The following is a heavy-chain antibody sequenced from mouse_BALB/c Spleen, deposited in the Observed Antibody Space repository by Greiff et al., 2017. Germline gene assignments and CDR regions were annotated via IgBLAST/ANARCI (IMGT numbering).Heavy chain of an antibody. CDR3: ARYYGSSYAMDY. D-gene: IGHD1-1*01. J-gene: IGHJ4*01. V-gene: IGHV5-17*02. CDR1: GFTFSSFG. CDR2: ISSGSSTI. Sequence: DVHLVESGGGLVQPGGFRKLSCAASGFTFSSFGMHWVRQAPEKGLEWVAYISSGSSTIYYADTVKGRFTISRDNPKNTLFLQMTSLRSEDTAMYYCARYYGSSYAMDYWGQGTSVTVSS.